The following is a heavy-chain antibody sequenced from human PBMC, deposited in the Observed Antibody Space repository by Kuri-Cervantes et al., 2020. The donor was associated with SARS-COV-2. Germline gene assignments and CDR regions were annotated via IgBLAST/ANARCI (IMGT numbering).Heavy chain of an antibody. CDR1: GGSIYSHSYY. D-gene: IGHD6-13*01. J-gene: IGHJ5*02. CDR3: ARGGYSSSWYRNWFDP. V-gene: IGHV4-39*01. CDR2: IYYTGNT. Sequence: SETLSLTCTVSGGSIYSHSYYWGWIRQPPGKGLEWIGTIYYTGNTYYNPSLKGRVSMSVDTSKNQFSLKLSSVAAADTAVYYCARGGYSSSWYRNWFDPWGQGTLVTVSS.